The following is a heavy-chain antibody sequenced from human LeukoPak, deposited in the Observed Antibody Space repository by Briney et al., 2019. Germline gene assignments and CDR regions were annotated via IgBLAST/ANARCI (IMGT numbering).Heavy chain of an antibody. CDR2: IYYSGST. V-gene: IGHV4-31*03. CDR3: AGEAHGSYYYDSSGYIFDY. J-gene: IGHJ4*02. CDR1: GGSISSGGYY. D-gene: IGHD3-22*01. Sequence: SQTLSLTCTVSGGSISSGGYYWSWIRQHPGKGLEWIGYIYYSGSTYYNPSLKSRVTISVDTSKNQFSLKLSSVTAADTAVYYCAGEAHGSYYYDSSGYIFDYWGQGTLVTVSS.